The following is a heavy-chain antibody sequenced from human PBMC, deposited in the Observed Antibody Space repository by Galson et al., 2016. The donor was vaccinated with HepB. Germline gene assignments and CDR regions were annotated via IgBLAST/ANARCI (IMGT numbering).Heavy chain of an antibody. CDR2: ISWNGGTT. J-gene: IGHJ4*02. V-gene: IGHV3-20*01. Sequence: SLRLSCAASGFTFDDYGMSWVRQAPGKGLEWVSGISWNGGTTNYADSVKGRFTISRDNAKNSLYLQMNSLRAEDTALYHCAREGFDNSGFYYYLDYWGQGTPVTVSS. CDR1: GFTFDDYG. D-gene: IGHD3-22*01. CDR3: AREGFDNSGFYYYLDY.